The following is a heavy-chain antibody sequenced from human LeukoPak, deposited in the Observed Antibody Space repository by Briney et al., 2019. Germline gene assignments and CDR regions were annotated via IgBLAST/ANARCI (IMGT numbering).Heavy chain of an antibody. J-gene: IGHJ4*02. CDR1: GGTFSSYA. CDR2: IIPIFGTA. Sequence: VASVKVSCKASGGTFSSYAIGWVRQAPGQGLEWMGGIIPIFGTANYAQKFQGRVTITADESTSTAYMELSSLRSEDTAVYYCARGPATYYDFWSGYGDFDYWGQGTLVTVSS. V-gene: IGHV1-69*01. D-gene: IGHD3-3*01. CDR3: ARGPATYYDFWSGYGDFDY.